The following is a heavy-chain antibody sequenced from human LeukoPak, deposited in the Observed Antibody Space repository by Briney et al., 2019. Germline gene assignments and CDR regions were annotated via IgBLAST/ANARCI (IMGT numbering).Heavy chain of an antibody. V-gene: IGHV4-38-2*02. D-gene: IGHD6-13*01. CDR1: GYSISSGYY. Sequence: SETLSLTCTVSGYSISSGYYWGWIRQPPGKGLEWIGSIYHSGSTYYNPSLKSRVTISVDTSKNQFSLKLSSVTAADTAVYYCARGGRIAAHDYWGQGTLVTVSS. CDR2: IYHSGST. J-gene: IGHJ4*02. CDR3: ARGGRIAAHDY.